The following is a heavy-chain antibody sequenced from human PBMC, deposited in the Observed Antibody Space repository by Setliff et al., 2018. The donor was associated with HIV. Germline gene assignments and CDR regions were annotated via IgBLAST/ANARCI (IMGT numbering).Heavy chain of an antibody. Sequence: GGSLRLSCAASGFPFSDYYMSWIRQAPGKGLEWVSYISSSGSTIYYADSVKGRFTISRDNTKNSLYLQMNSLRAEDTAVYYCASALLGMRYFDWLLESDYYYGMDVWGQGTTVTVSS. J-gene: IGHJ6*02. D-gene: IGHD3-9*01. CDR2: ISSSGSTI. V-gene: IGHV3-11*04. CDR1: GFPFSDYY. CDR3: ASALLGMRYFDWLLESDYYYGMDV.